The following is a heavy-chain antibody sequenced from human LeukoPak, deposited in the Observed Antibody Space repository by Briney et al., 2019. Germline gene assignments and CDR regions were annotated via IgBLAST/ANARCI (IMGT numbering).Heavy chain of an antibody. Sequence: GGSLRLSCAASGFTFSIYTMNWVRQAPGKGLGWVSSISSSNSFIYYADSVKGRFTISRDNAKNSLYLQMNSLRAEDTAVYYCARGGGYDPFDYWGQGTLVTVSS. CDR2: ISSSNSFI. CDR3: ARGGGYDPFDY. D-gene: IGHD5-12*01. V-gene: IGHV3-21*01. J-gene: IGHJ4*02. CDR1: GFTFSIYT.